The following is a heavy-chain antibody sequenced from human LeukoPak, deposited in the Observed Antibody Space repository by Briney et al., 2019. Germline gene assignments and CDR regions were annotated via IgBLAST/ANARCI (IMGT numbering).Heavy chain of an antibody. Sequence: ASVKVSCKASGYTFTSYYMHWVRQAPGQGLEWMGIINPGGGSTNYAQKFQGRVTMTRDTSTSTVYMELSSLRSEDTAVYYCARFAVHRRITVAGQFGLDYWGQGTLVSLSS. J-gene: IGHJ4*02. CDR2: INPGGGST. V-gene: IGHV1-46*01. D-gene: IGHD6-19*01. CDR1: GYTFTSYY. CDR3: ARFAVHRRITVAGQFGLDY.